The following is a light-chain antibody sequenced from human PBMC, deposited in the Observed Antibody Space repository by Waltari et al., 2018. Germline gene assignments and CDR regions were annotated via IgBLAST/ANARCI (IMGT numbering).Light chain of an antibody. V-gene: IGKV1-39*01. Sequence: DIQMTQSPSSLSASVGDTVTVTCRASQNIRTHLNWYQQKPATAPKLLIYAASTLYRGVPSRFSASASGTDFTLTVPTLQPDDFAVYFCQQSFSSPWTFGQGTRV. CDR3: QQSFSSPWT. CDR2: AAS. CDR1: QNIRTH. J-gene: IGKJ1*01.